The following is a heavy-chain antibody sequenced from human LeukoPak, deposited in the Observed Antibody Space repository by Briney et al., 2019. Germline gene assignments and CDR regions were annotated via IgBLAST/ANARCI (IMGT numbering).Heavy chain of an antibody. V-gene: IGHV4-61*02. CDR3: ARQGYYYDSSGYYFNY. J-gene: IGHJ4*02. D-gene: IGHD3-22*01. Sequence: PSQTLSLTCTVSGGSISSGSYYWSWIRQPAGKGLEWIGRIYTSGSTNYNPSLKSRVTISVDTSKNQFSLKLSSVTAADTAVYYCARQGYYYDSSGYYFNYWGQGTLVTVSS. CDR2: IYTSGST. CDR1: GGSISSGSYY.